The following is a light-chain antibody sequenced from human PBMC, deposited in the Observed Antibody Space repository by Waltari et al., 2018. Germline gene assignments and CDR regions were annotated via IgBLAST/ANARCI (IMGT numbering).Light chain of an antibody. CDR3: QSYDSSLSGSV. CDR2: NNF. V-gene: IGLV1-40*01. CDR1: SSNIGAAYA. J-gene: IGLJ3*02. Sequence: QSVLTQPPSVSGAPGQEVTISCTGSSSNIGAAYAVHWYQPLPETAPKPLIYNNFDRPSGVPDRFSASKSDTSASLAITGLQADDEAHYYCQSYDSSLSGSVFGGGTKLTVL.